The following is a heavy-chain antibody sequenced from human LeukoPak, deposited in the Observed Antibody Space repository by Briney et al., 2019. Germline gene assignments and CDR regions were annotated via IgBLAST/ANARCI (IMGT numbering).Heavy chain of an antibody. V-gene: IGHV4-34*01. CDR1: GGSFSGYY. Sequence: SETLSLTCGVYGGSFSGYYWSWIRQPPGKGLEWIGEINDSGSTNYNPSLKSRATISADTSKNQFSLNLSSVTAADTAVYYWARHMLGGKRSFDSWGQGTLVTVSS. CDR3: ARHMLGGKRSFDS. CDR2: INDSGST. D-gene: IGHD4-23*01. J-gene: IGHJ4*02.